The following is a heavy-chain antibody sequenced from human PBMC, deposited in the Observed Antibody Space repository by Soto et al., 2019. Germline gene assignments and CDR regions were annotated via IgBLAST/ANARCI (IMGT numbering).Heavy chain of an antibody. D-gene: IGHD3-16*02. CDR2: ISGSGGST. Sequence: GGSLRVSCAASGFTFSSYAMSWVRQAPWKGLEWVSAISGSGGSTYYADSVKGRFIISRDNSKNTLYLQMNSLRAEDTAVYYCAKSPYDYIWGSYRPLDAFDIWGQGTMVTVS. CDR1: GFTFSSYA. J-gene: IGHJ3*02. CDR3: AKSPYDYIWGSYRPLDAFDI. V-gene: IGHV3-23*01.